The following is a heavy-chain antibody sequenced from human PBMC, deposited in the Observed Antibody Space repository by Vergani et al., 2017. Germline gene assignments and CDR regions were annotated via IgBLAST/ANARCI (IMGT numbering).Heavy chain of an antibody. Sequence: QVQLVQSGAEVKKPGASVKVSCKASGYTFTSYGSSWVRQAPGQGIEWMGWISAYNGNTNYAQKLQGRVTMTTATSTSTAYMELRSLRSDDTAVYYCARVVDIVVVPAAIASTYYYYYMDVWGKGTTVTGSS. CDR2: ISAYNGNT. CDR3: ARVVDIVVVPAAIASTYYYYYMDV. J-gene: IGHJ6*03. CDR1: GYTFTSYG. V-gene: IGHV1-18*01. D-gene: IGHD2-2*02.